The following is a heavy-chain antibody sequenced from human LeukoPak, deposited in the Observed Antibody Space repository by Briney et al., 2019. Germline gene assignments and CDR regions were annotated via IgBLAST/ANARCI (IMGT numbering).Heavy chain of an antibody. CDR1: GYTFTSYD. D-gene: IGHD1-26*01. J-gene: IGHJ4*02. V-gene: IGHV1-8*01. Sequence: ASVKVSCKASGYTFTSYDINWVRQATGQGLEWRGWMNPNSGNTGYAQKFQGRVTMTRNTSISTAYMELSSLRSEDTAVYYCARARIVGGEGAYYFDYWGQGTLVTVSS. CDR3: ARARIVGGEGAYYFDY. CDR2: MNPNSGNT.